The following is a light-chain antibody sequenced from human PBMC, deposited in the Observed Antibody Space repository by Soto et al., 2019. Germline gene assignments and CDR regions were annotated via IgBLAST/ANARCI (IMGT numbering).Light chain of an antibody. Sequence: DIQMTQSPSSVSASVGDSVTITCRANQFLNNLLAWYQQKPVKDSEILIYSTSNLQSGAPSRFSGGRSGTDFTLTISSLQTEDFATYYCQQANSFPWTFGQGTRVDIK. CDR3: QQANSFPWT. V-gene: IGKV1-12*01. J-gene: IGKJ1*01. CDR2: STS. CDR1: QFLNNL.